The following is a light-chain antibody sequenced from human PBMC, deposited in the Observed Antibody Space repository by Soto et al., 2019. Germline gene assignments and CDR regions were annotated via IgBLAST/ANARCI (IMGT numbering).Light chain of an antibody. CDR3: QQSYSMTT. J-gene: IGKJ4*01. CDR2: TAS. V-gene: IGKV1-39*01. Sequence: DIQMTQSPSSLSASVGDRVTITCRASQSISRYLNWYQQKPGKAPKLLIYTASSLQSGVPSRFSGSGSGTDFTLTISSLQPEEFATYYCQQSYSMTTFGGGTKVEIK. CDR1: QSISRY.